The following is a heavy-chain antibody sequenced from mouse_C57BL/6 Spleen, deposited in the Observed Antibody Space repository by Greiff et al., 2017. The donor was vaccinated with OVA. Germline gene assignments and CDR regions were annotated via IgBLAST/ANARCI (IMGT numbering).Heavy chain of an antibody. Sequence: VQLQQSGAELARPGASVKLSCKASGYTFTSYGISWVKQRTGQGLEWIGEIYPRSGNTYYNEKFKGKATLTADKSSSTAYMELRSLTSEDSAVYFCARGSKAYAMDYWGQGTSVTVSS. D-gene: IGHD2-5*01. J-gene: IGHJ4*01. CDR1: GYTFTSYG. CDR3: ARGSKAYAMDY. CDR2: IYPRSGNT. V-gene: IGHV1-81*01.